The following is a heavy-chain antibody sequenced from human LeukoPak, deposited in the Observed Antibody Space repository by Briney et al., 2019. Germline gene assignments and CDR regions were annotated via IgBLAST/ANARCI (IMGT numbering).Heavy chain of an antibody. CDR1: GFTFDDYA. CDR2: ISWNSGSI. Sequence: GRSLRLSCAASGFTFDDYAMHWVRQAPGKGPEWVSGISWNSGSIGYADSVKGRFTISRDNAKNSLYLQMNSLRAEDTALYYCAKDQGPWGQGTLVTVSS. J-gene: IGHJ5*02. V-gene: IGHV3-9*01. CDR3: AKDQGP.